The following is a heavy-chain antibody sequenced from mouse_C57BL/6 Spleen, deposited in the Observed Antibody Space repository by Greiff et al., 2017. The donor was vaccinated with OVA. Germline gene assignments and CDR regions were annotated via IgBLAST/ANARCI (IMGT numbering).Heavy chain of an antibody. V-gene: IGHV1-50*01. CDR1: GYTFTSYW. D-gene: IGHD6-1*01. CDR2: IDPSDSYT. J-gene: IGHJ2*01. Sequence: QVQLQQPGAELVKPGASVKLSCKASGYTFTSYWMQWVKQRPGQGLEWIGEIDPSDSYTNYNQKFKGKATLTVDTSSSTAYMQLSSLTSEDSAVYYCARTGRGRDYFDYWGQGTTLTVSS. CDR3: ARTGRGRDYFDY.